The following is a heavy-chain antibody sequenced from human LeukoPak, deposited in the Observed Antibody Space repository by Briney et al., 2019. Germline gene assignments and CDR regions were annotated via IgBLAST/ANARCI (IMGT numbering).Heavy chain of an antibody. D-gene: IGHD2-2*01. CDR2: IWYDGSNE. CDR3: ARIYCSSTSCYDYYMDV. Sequence: GRSLRLSCAASGFTLSAYGMHWVRQAPGKGLEWVAVIWYDGSNEYYADSVKGRFIISRDNSKNTLYLQMNSLRAEDTAVYYCARIYCSSTSCYDYYMDVWGKGTTVTVSS. V-gene: IGHV3-33*01. J-gene: IGHJ6*03. CDR1: GFTLSAYG.